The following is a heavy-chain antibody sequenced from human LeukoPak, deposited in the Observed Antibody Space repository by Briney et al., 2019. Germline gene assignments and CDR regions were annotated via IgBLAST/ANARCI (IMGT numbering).Heavy chain of an antibody. J-gene: IGHJ4*02. Sequence: GESLKISCKGSGYTIGSFGSYWIAWVRRMPGKGLEWMGSIYPIDSDTRYNPSFEGQVTVSVDRSISTAYLQWSSLKASDTAMYYCARVNSARWCFDCWGQGSLLTVSS. CDR2: IYPIDSDT. V-gene: IGHV5-51*01. CDR1: GYTIGSFGSYW. CDR3: ARVNSARWCFDC. D-gene: IGHD2-8*02.